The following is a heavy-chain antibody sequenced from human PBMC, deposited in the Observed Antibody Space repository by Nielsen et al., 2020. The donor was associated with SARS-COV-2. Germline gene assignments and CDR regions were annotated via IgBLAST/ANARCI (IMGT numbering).Heavy chain of an antibody. V-gene: IGHV1-2*06. D-gene: IGHD3-3*01. CDR1: GYTFTGYY. CDR2: INPNSGGT. J-gene: IGHJ6*02. CDR3: ARVDPPLNFWSGYYGYYYYGMDV. Sequence: ASVKVSCKASGYTFTGYYMHWVRQAPGQGLEWMGRINPNSGGTNYAQKFQGRVTMTRDTSISTAYMELSRLRSDDTAVYYCARVDPPLNFWSGYYGYYYYGMDVWGQGTMVTVSS.